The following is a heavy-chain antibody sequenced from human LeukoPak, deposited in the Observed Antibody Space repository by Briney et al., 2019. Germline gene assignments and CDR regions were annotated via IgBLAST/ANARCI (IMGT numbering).Heavy chain of an antibody. D-gene: IGHD3-22*01. CDR1: GYTFTGYY. Sequence: ASVKVSCKASGYTFTGYYMHWVRRAPGQGLEWMGWINPNSGGTNYAQKFQGRVTMTRDTSISTAYMELSRLRSDDTAVYYCARDYYDSSGYYGYWGQGTLVTVSS. CDR2: INPNSGGT. V-gene: IGHV1-2*02. CDR3: ARDYYDSSGYYGY. J-gene: IGHJ4*02.